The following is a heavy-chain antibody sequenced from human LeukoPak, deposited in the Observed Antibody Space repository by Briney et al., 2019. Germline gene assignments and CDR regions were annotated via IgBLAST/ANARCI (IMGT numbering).Heavy chain of an antibody. D-gene: IGHD4-23*01. V-gene: IGHV4-59*01. J-gene: IGHJ3*02. Sequence: SETLSLTCTVSCGSISRYYWSWIRQPPGKGLERIGYIYYSGSTNYNPSLKSRVTISVDTSKNQFSLKLSSVTAADTAVYYCARDDSFHGGAFDIWGQGTMVTVSS. CDR2: IYYSGST. CDR3: ARDDSFHGGAFDI. CDR1: CGSISRYY.